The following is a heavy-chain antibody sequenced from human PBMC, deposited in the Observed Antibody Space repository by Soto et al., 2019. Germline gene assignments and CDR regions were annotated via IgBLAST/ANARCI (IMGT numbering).Heavy chain of an antibody. Sequence: GSLILSCEVTGFTFSAYWMHWVRQVPGKGLIWVSRISDDGSTTTYADSVKGRFTISRDNAKNTLYLQMNSLRADDTGLYYCTRGPRVSSTGTGAHWGQGTLVTVSS. CDR1: GFTFSAYW. CDR3: TRGPRVSSTGTGAH. J-gene: IGHJ4*02. V-gene: IGHV3-74*01. CDR2: ISDDGSTT. D-gene: IGHD1-1*01.